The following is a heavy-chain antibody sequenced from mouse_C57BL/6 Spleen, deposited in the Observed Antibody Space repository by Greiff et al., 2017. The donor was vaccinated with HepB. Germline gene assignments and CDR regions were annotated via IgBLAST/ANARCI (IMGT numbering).Heavy chain of an antibody. V-gene: IGHV1-82*01. CDR1: GYAFSSSW. CDR2: IYPGDGDT. CDR3: ARNWEHFDY. D-gene: IGHD4-1*01. J-gene: IGHJ2*01. Sequence: VQGVESGPELVKPGASVKISCKASGYAFSSSWMNWVKQRPGKGLEWIGRIYPGDGDTNYNGKFKGKATLTADKSSSTAYMQLSSLTSEDSAVYFCARNWEHFDYWGQGTTLTVAS.